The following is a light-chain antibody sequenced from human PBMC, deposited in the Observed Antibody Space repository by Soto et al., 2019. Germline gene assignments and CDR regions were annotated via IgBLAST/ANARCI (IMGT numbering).Light chain of an antibody. CDR2: EVT. CDR3: CSFARSNTGV. J-gene: IGLJ2*01. Sequence: QSVLTQPASVSGSTGQSITISCTGSNSDVGNYNHVSWYQQHPGKTPKLMIYEVTKRPSGVSNRFSGSKSANTASLTISGLQAEDEADYYCCSFARSNTGVFGGGTKLTVL. CDR1: NSDVGNYNH. V-gene: IGLV2-23*02.